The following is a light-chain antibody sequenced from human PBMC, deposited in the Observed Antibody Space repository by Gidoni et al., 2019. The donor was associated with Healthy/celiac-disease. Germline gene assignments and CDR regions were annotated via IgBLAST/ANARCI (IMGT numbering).Light chain of an antibody. CDR3: QQYNSYSWT. CDR1: QSISSW. CDR2: KAS. J-gene: IGKJ1*01. Sequence: IQMTQYPSTLSASVGDRVTITCRASQSISSWLAWYQQKPGTAPKLLIYKASSLESGVPSRFSGRGSGTEFTLTISSLQPDDFATYYCQQYNSYSWTFGQGTKVEIK. V-gene: IGKV1-5*03.